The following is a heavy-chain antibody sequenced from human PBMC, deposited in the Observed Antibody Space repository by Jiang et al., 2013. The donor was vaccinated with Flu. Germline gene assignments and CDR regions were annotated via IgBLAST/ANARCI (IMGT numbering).Heavy chain of an antibody. V-gene: IGHV4-30-4*01. Sequence: GSGLVKPSQTLSLTCTVSGVSINSGDYYWSWIRQPPGKGLEWIGYIYYNERAHYNPSLRSRRNITIDTSKSQFSLEVRSVTAADTAVYYCAAASSVTMWAFEMWGQGTMVTVSS. D-gene: IGHD3-10*02. J-gene: IGHJ3*02. CDR1: GVSINSGDYY. CDR2: IYYNERA. CDR3: AAASSVTMWAFEM.